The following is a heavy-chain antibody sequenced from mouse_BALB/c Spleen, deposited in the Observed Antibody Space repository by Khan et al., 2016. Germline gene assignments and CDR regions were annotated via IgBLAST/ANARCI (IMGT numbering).Heavy chain of an antibody. Sequence: EVELVESGGGLVQPGGSLKLSCAASGFTFSSYTMSWVRQTPEKRLEWVAYICNGGGSTYYPATVKGRFTISRDTAKNTLYLQMSSVKSEDTAMYYCASHGKYARDYWGQGTSLTVSS. CDR1: GFTFSSYT. D-gene: IGHD2-1*01. V-gene: IGHV5-12-2*01. CDR3: ASHGKYARDY. J-gene: IGHJ4*01. CDR2: ICNGGGST.